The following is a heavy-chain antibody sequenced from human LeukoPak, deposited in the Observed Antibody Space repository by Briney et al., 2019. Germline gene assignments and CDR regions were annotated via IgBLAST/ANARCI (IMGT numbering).Heavy chain of an antibody. CDR1: GGSISSYY. J-gene: IGHJ5*02. CDR2: IYYSGST. D-gene: IGHD3-22*01. CDR3: ARDGDYHDSSGYSWFDP. Sequence: SETLSLTCTVSGGSISSYYWSWIRQPPGKGLEWIGYIYYSGSTNYNPSLKSRVTVSVDTSKNQFSLKLSSVTAADTAVYYCARDGDYHDSSGYSWFDPWGQGTLVTVSS. V-gene: IGHV4-59*01.